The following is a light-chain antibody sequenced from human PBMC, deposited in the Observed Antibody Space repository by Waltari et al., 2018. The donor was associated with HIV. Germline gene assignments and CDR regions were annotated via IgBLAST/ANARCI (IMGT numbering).Light chain of an antibody. CDR3: SSYAGTNNWV. CDR1: GSDVGASNY. J-gene: IGLJ3*02. CDR2: EVS. V-gene: IGLV2-8*01. Sequence: QSALTQPPSASGSPGQSVTISCTGTGSDVGASNYVSWYQQHPGKAPKVLIYEVSKRPSGFPDRFAGSKSANAASLTVSGRQADDEADYYCSSYAGTNNWVFGGGTKLTVL.